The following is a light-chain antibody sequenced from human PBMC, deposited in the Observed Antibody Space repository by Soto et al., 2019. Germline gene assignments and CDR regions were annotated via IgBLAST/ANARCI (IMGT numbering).Light chain of an antibody. CDR2: DAS. Sequence: IVLTQSPVTLSLSPGERATLSCRASQSVSSYLAWYQQKPGQAPRLLIYDASNRATGIPARFSGSGSGTDFTLTISSLEPEDFGVYYCQQRSNWPPYTFGQGTKLEIK. CDR3: QQRSNWPPYT. V-gene: IGKV3-11*01. CDR1: QSVSSY. J-gene: IGKJ2*01.